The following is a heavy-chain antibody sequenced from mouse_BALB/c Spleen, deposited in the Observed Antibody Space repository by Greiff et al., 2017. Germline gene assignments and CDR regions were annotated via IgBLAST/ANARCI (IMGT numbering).Heavy chain of an antibody. V-gene: IGHV1-5*01. Sequence: VQLQQSGTVLARPGASVKMSCKASGYTFTSYWMHWVKQRPGQGLEWIGVIYPGNSDTSYNQKFKGKAKLTAVTSTSTAYMELSSLTNEDSAVYYCTRTWITTGYFDYWGQGTSVTVSS. D-gene: IGHD2-4*01. CDR1: GYTFTSYW. CDR2: IYPGNSDT. J-gene: IGHJ4*01. CDR3: TRTWITTGYFDY.